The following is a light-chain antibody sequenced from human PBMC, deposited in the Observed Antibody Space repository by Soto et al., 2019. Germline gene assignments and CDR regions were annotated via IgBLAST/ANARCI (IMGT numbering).Light chain of an antibody. Sequence: QSVLTQPHSVSGSPGQSVTVSCTGTSRDVGIYNYVSWYQQRPGTAPKVMIYDVTKRPSGVPDRFSGSKSANTASLTISGLQADDEADYYCCSYAGNYTLLFGGGTKVTVL. CDR2: DVT. CDR1: SRDVGIYNY. CDR3: CSYAGNYTLL. J-gene: IGLJ2*01. V-gene: IGLV2-11*01.